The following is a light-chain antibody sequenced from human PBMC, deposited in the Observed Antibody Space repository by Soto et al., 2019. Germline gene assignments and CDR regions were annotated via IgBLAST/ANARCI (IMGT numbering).Light chain of an antibody. CDR3: AAWDDSLSAWV. CDR1: SSNIGSNS. CDR2: RHD. J-gene: IGLJ3*02. Sequence: QPVLTQPPSASGTPGQRVTISCSGSSSNIGSNSVHWYQQLPGMAPKLLIYRHDQRPSGVPDRFSGSRSGTSASLAISGLRSEDEADYYCAAWDDSLSAWVFGGGTKLTVL. V-gene: IGLV1-47*01.